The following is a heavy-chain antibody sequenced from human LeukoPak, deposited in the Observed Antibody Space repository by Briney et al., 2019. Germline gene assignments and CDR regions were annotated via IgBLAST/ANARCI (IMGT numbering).Heavy chain of an antibody. D-gene: IGHD3-22*01. J-gene: IGHJ4*02. V-gene: IGHV1-2*02. Sequence: ASVTVSCKASGYTFIYYYMHWVRQAPGQGLEWMGWINPNSGATNYAQNFQGRVTMTRDTSINTAYMELSRLRSDDTAVYYCARVAYFYDSSGYYYSDYWGQGTLVTVSS. CDR2: INPNSGAT. CDR1: GYTFIYYY. CDR3: ARVAYFYDSSGYYYSDY.